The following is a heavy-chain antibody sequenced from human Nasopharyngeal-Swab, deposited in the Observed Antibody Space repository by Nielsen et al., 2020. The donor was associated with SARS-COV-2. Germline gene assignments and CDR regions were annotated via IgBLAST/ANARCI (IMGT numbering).Heavy chain of an antibody. Sequence: GGSLRLSCAASGFTFSSYWMSLVRQAPGKGLEWVANIKQDGSEKYYVDSVKGRFTISRDNAKNSLYLQMNSLRAEDTAVYYCAARYSSSWWDAFDIWGQGTMVTVSS. D-gene: IGHD6-13*01. CDR3: AARYSSSWWDAFDI. V-gene: IGHV3-7*01. CDR2: IKQDGSEK. CDR1: GFTFSSYW. J-gene: IGHJ3*02.